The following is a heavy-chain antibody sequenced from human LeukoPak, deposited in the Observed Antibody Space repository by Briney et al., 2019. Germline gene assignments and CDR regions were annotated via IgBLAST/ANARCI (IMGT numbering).Heavy chain of an antibody. J-gene: IGHJ5*01. Sequence: PGGSLRLSCAASGFTFSNYWMHWVRQAPGKGLVWVPRINSDGSGTTYADSVRGRFTISRDNAKNTLYLQVNSLRAEDTAVYYCARTEGTVAYDSWGQGTLVTVSS. CDR1: GFTFSNYW. CDR2: INSDGSGT. CDR3: ARTEGTVAYDS. D-gene: IGHD4-23*01. V-gene: IGHV3-74*01.